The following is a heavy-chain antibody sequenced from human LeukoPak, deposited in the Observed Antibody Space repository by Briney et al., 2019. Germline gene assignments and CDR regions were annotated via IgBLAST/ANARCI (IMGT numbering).Heavy chain of an antibody. V-gene: IGHV3-23*01. J-gene: IGHJ4*02. CDR3: AKATLGSCSGARCYPFDC. CDR2: ISGSDNGT. Sequence: PGGSLRLSCAASGFTFSNFAMSWVRQAPGKELEWVSTISGSDNGTYNADSVKGRFTISRDNSKNTLYLQMNSLRGEDTAVYYCAKATLGSCSGARCYPFDCWGQGTLVTVSS. CDR1: GFTFSNFA. D-gene: IGHD2-15*01.